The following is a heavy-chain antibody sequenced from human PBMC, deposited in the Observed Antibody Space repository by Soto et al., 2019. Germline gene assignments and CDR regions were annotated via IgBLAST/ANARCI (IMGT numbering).Heavy chain of an antibody. CDR1: GGTFSSYA. D-gene: IGHD3-22*01. CDR3: ARDSYASSGYGYYFDY. Sequence: ASVKVSCKASGGTFSSYAISWVRQAPGQGLEWMGGIIPIFGTANYAQKFQGRVTITADESTSTAYMELSSLRSEDTAVYYCARDSYASSGYGYYFDYWGQGTLVTVSS. V-gene: IGHV1-69*13. J-gene: IGHJ4*02. CDR2: IIPIFGTA.